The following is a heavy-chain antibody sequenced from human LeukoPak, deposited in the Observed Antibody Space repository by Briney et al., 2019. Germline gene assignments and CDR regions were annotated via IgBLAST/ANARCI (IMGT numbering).Heavy chain of an antibody. CDR3: ARAHPAYSSSSDFDY. CDR1: IGSISSHY. Sequence: SGTLSLTCTVSIGSISSHYWSWIRQPPGKGPEWIGYIFYTGSTNYNPSLRSRITMSVDTSKNQFSLRLNSLTAADTAVYFCARAHPAYSSSSDFDYWGQGTLVTVSS. V-gene: IGHV4-59*11. CDR2: IFYTGST. D-gene: IGHD6-6*01. J-gene: IGHJ4*02.